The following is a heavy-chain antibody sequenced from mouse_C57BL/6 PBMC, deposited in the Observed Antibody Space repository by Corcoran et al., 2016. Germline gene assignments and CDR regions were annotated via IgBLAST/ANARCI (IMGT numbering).Heavy chain of an antibody. CDR1: GYTFTDYY. CDR2: INPNNGGT. V-gene: IGHV1-26*01. CDR3: ARDYYGSSWYFDV. Sequence: EVQLQQSGPELVKPGASVKISCKASGYTFTDYYMNWVKQSHGKSLEWIGDINPNNGGTSYNQKFKGKATLTVDKSSSTAYMELRSLTPEDSAVYYCARDYYGSSWYFDVWGTGTTVTVSS. J-gene: IGHJ1*03. D-gene: IGHD1-1*01.